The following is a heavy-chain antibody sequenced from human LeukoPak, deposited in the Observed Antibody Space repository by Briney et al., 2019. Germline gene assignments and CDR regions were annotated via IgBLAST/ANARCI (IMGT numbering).Heavy chain of an antibody. J-gene: IGHJ4*02. CDR1: GFTFSSYS. V-gene: IGHV3-23*01. CDR3: AKGGISEIPFDY. CDR2: ISGSGGST. D-gene: IGHD3-16*01. Sequence: GGSLRLSCAASGFTFSSYSMNWVRQAPGKGLEWVSAISGSGGSTYYADSVKGRFTISKDNSKNTLYLQMNSPRAEDTAVYYCAKGGISEIPFDYWGQGTLVTVSS.